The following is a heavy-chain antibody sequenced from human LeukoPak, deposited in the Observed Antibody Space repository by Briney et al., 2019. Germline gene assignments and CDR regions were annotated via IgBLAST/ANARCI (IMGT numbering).Heavy chain of an antibody. CDR2: MNPNSGNT. CDR3: RRAHYYYGMDV. J-gene: IGHJ6*02. Sequence: ASVKVSCKASGYTFTSYDINWVRQATGQGLEWMGWMNPNSGNTGYVQKFQGRVTMTRNTSISTAYMELSSLRSEDTAVYYCRRAHYYYGMDVWGQGTTATVSS. V-gene: IGHV1-8*01. CDR1: GYTFTSYD.